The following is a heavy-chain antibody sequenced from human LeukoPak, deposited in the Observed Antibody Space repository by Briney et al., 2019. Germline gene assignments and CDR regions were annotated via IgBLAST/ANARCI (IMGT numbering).Heavy chain of an antibody. CDR1: GGSVSSSNW. CDR3: ARHGGAAAGIQDAFDI. CDR2: IYHSGST. V-gene: IGHV4-4*02. Sequence: PSETLSLTCAVSGGSVSSSNWWTWVRQPPGRGLDWIGEIYHSGSTNYNPSLKSRVTISVDTSKNQFSLKLSSVTAADTAVYYCARHGGAAAGIQDAFDIWGQGTMVTVSS. J-gene: IGHJ3*02. D-gene: IGHD6-13*01.